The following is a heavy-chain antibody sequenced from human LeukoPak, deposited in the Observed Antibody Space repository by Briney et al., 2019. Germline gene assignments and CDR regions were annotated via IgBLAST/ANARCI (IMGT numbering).Heavy chain of an antibody. D-gene: IGHD3-22*01. CDR2: ISAYNGNT. CDR3: ASRETYYYDSTPPGLGY. Sequence: ASVKVSCKASGYTFTNYGISWVRLAPRQGLEWMGWISAYNGNTNYAQNLQGRVTMTRNTSISTAYMELSSLRSEDTAVYYCASRETYYYDSTPPGLGYWGQGTLVTVSS. J-gene: IGHJ4*02. CDR1: GYTFTNYG. V-gene: IGHV1-18*01.